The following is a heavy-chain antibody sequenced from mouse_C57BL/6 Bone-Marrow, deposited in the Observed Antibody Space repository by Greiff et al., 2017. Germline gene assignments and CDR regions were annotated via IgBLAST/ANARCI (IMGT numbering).Heavy chain of an antibody. CDR1: GYSFTGYY. CDR2: INPSTCGT. J-gene: IGHJ4*01. D-gene: IGHD2-5*01. CDR3: ARGGPENSNYYAMDY. Sequence: EVQLQQSGPELVKPGASVKISCKASGYSFTGYYMNWVKQSPEKTLEWIGEINPSTCGTTYNQKFKAKATLTVDKSSSTAYMQLKSLTSEDSAVYYCARGGPENSNYYAMDYWGQGTSVTVSS. V-gene: IGHV1-42*01.